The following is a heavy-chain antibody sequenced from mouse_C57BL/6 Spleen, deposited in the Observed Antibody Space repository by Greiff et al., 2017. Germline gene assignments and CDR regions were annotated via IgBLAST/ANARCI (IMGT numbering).Heavy chain of an antibody. Sequence: QVQLQQSGPELVKPGASVKISCKASGYAFSSSWMNWVKQRPGKGLEWIGRIYPGDGDTNYNGKFKGKATLTADKSSSTAYMQLSSLTSEDSAVYCCARERENYYGSSLPYWYFDVWGTGTTVTVSS. CDR2: IYPGDGDT. CDR3: ARERENYYGSSLPYWYFDV. D-gene: IGHD1-1*01. J-gene: IGHJ1*03. V-gene: IGHV1-82*01. CDR1: GYAFSSSW.